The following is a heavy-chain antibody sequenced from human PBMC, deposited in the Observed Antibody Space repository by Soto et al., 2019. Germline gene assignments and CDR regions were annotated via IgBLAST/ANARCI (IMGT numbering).Heavy chain of an antibody. Sequence: EVQLVESGGGLVKPGGSLRLSCAASGFIFSSYTMNWVRQAPGKGLEWVSSISASSTYIYYADSLKGRFTISRDNAYNSLYPQMNSLRAEDTAVYYCARGWLRDPWMYWGKGTLVTVSS. J-gene: IGHJ4*02. CDR1: GFIFSSYT. CDR3: ARGWLRDPWMY. V-gene: IGHV3-21*01. CDR2: ISASSTYI. D-gene: IGHD5-12*01.